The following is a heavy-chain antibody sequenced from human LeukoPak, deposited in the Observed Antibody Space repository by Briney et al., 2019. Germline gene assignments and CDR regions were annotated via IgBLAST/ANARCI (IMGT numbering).Heavy chain of an antibody. CDR1: GFTFSRYG. D-gene: IGHD1-14*01. Sequence: PGGSLRLSCAASGFTFSRYGMYWVRQAPGKGLEWVAVISYDGSNKYYGESVKGRFTISRDNSKNTLFLEMNSLRGEDTAVYYCANIPHVGPDGYWGQGTLVTVS. CDR2: ISYDGSNK. V-gene: IGHV3-30*18. J-gene: IGHJ4*02. CDR3: ANIPHVGPDGY.